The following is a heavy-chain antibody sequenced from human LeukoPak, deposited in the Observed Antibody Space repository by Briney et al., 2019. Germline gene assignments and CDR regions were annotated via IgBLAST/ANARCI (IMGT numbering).Heavy chain of an antibody. D-gene: IGHD1-26*01. V-gene: IGHV3-20*01. CDR3: ARVVSDLESGSYTYYFDY. Sequence: GGSLRLSCAASGFTFDDYGMSWVRQAPGKGLEWVSGINWNGGSTGYADSVKGRFTISRDNAKNSLYLQMNSLRAEDTALYHCARVVSDLESGSYTYYFDYWGQGTLVTVSS. CDR1: GFTFDDYG. CDR2: INWNGGST. J-gene: IGHJ4*02.